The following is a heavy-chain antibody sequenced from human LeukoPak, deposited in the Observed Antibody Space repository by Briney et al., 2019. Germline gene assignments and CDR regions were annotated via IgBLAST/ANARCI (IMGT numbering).Heavy chain of an antibody. V-gene: IGHV4-59*01. D-gene: IGHD3-10*01. Sequence: SETLSLTCTVSGGSISSYYWSWIRQPPGKGLEWIGYIYYSGSTNYNPSLKSRVTISVDTSKNQFSLKLSSVTAADTAVYYCARPGFGELLYGWFDPWGQGTLVTVSS. CDR1: GGSISSYY. CDR2: IYYSGST. CDR3: ARPGFGELLYGWFDP. J-gene: IGHJ5*02.